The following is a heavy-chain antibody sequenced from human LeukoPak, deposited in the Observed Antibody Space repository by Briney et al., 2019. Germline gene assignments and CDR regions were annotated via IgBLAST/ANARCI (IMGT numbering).Heavy chain of an antibody. J-gene: IGHJ4*02. V-gene: IGHV3-48*01. CDR3: TRDLEY. Sequence: GGSLRLSCGASGYTFSDYTMNWVRQVPGKGPEWISYISSGGSVMHYADSVKGRFTISRDNVENSLYLQMNSLRVEDTAVYYCTRDLEYWGQGVLVTVSS. CDR1: GYTFSDYT. CDR2: ISSGGSVM.